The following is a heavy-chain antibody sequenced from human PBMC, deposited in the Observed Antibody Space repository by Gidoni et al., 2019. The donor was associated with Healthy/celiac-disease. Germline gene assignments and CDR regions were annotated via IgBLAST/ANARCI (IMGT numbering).Heavy chain of an antibody. CDR3: ARGVDYGGNWFDP. V-gene: IGHV4-30-2*01. CDR2: IYHSGST. J-gene: IGHJ5*02. D-gene: IGHD4-17*01. Sequence: QLQLQESGSGLVKPSQTLSLTCAVSGGSIRSGGYSWSWIRQPPGKGLEWIGYIYHSGSTYYNPSLKSRVTISVDRSKNQFSLKLSSVTAADTAVYYCARGVDYGGNWFDPWGQGTLVTVSS. CDR1: GGSIRSGGYS.